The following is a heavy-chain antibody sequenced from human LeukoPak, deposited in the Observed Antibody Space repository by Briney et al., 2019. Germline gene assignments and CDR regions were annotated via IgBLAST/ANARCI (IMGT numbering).Heavy chain of an antibody. CDR1: GFAFYTYG. D-gene: IGHD7-27*01. V-gene: IGHV3-21*01. Sequence: GGSLRLSCAASGFAFYTYGMHWVRPAPGEGLGWVSSISSASTSTRYADSVKGRFSISRDNAKNSLYLQMNSLRVEDTGVYYCASPGDALTGARFDYWGQGTLVTVSS. J-gene: IGHJ4*02. CDR2: ISSASTST. CDR3: ASPGDALTGARFDY.